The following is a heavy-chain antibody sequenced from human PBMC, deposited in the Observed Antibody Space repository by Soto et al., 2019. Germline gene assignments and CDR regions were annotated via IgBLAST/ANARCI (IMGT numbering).Heavy chain of an antibody. Sequence: QVQLQESGPGLVKPSGPLSLTCAVSGDSISSDKWWRWVRQPPGKGLEWIGEIHHSGRTNYNPSLKSRVTILVEKSKNQVSLELSSMTAADTAVYYCARGGDWQFDYWGQGTLVTVSS. CDR2: IHHSGRT. D-gene: IGHD2-21*02. V-gene: IGHV4-4*02. CDR1: GDSISSDKW. CDR3: ARGGDWQFDY. J-gene: IGHJ4*02.